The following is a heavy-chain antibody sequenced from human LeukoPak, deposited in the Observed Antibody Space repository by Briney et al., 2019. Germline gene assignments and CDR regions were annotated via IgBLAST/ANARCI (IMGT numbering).Heavy chain of an antibody. V-gene: IGHV3-23*01. CDR3: AKAHYSSSWSLMMSWFHP. CDR2: MSGSREIT. Sequence: PGETLRLSCVASGSTFSSHGMNWVRQGPGKEHDWVSGMSGSREITYYADSVKGRLTISRNNSKNTRYLKLNSLRPKHTDEHHCAKAHYSSSWSLMMSWFHPWGQGNLVTVSS. D-gene: IGHD6-13*01. CDR1: GSTFSSHG. J-gene: IGHJ5*02.